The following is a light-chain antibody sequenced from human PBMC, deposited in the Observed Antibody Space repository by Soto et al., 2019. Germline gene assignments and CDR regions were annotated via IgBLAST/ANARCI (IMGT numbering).Light chain of an antibody. J-gene: IGKJ2*01. Sequence: DIQMTQSPSSLSASVGDRVTITCRASQSISNFLNWYQQKPGKAPELLIYAASSLHSGVPSRFSRMGSGTSFTLTLSSRHPEDYTTYSRQQCYTIPYTFGQGTKLEIQ. CDR3: QQCYTIPYT. CDR2: AAS. V-gene: IGKV1-39*01. CDR1: QSISNF.